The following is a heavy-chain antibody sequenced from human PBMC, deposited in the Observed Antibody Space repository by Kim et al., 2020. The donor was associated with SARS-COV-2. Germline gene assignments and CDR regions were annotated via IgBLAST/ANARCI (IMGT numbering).Heavy chain of an antibody. CDR2: ISSSSSYI. CDR1: GFTFSSYS. D-gene: IGHD3-9*01. V-gene: IGHV3-21*01. Sequence: GGSLRLSCAASGFTFSSYSMNWVRQAPGKGLEWVSSISSSSSYIYYADSVKGRFTISRDNAKNSLYLQMNSLRAEDTAVYYCASGRYDILTGNTAPLDAFDIWGQGTMVTVSS. J-gene: IGHJ3*02. CDR3: ASGRYDILTGNTAPLDAFDI.